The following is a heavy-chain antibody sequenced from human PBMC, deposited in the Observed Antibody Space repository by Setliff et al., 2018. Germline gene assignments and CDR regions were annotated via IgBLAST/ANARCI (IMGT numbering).Heavy chain of an antibody. J-gene: IGHJ3*02. V-gene: IGHV3-33*08. CDR1: GFTFSTYR. Sequence: GSLRLSCAASGFTFSTYRMHWVRQAPGKGLEWVAVIWDDGGNKYHADSVKGRFTISRDNARDSLYLHMNSLGAEDTAVYYCAGSPANGGHDAFDIWGQGTMVTVSS. CDR3: AGSPANGGHDAFDI. D-gene: IGHD6-25*01. CDR2: IWDDGGNK.